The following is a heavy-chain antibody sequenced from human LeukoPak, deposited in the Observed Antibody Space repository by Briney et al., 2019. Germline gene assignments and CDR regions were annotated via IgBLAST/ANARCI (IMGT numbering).Heavy chain of an antibody. V-gene: IGHV4-59*08. CDR2: IYYSGST. CDR1: AXSISTYY. J-gene: IGHJ2*01. D-gene: IGHD6-6*01. CDR3: ARHFPGAARPLYFDL. Sequence: SETLSLTCTVSAXSISTYYGSWVRQPPGKGLEWIGYIYYSGSTYYSPSLRSRVTISVDSSKNQFSLKLSSVTAADTAVYFCARHFPGAARPLYFDLWGRGTLVTVSS.